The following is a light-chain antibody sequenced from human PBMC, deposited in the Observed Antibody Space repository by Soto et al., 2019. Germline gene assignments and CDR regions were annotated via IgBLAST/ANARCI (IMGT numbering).Light chain of an antibody. CDR1: QSISSNY. CDR2: GAS. CDR3: QPYGTSPRT. Sequence: DIVMTQSPGTLSLSPGERATLSCRASQSISSNYLAWYQQKPGQSPRLLIYGASSRATGIPDRFSGRGSGTDFTLTISRLEPEDFAVYFCQPYGTSPRTFGQGTKVEIK. V-gene: IGKV3-20*01. J-gene: IGKJ1*01.